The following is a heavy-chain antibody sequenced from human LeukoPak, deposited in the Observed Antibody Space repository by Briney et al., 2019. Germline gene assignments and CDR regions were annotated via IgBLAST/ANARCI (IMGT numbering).Heavy chain of an antibody. CDR1: GGTFSSYA. D-gene: IGHD4-17*01. J-gene: IGHJ4*02. Sequence: SVKVSCKASGGTFSSYAISWVRQAPGQGLEWMGGIIPIFGTANYAQKFQGRVTITADESTSTAYMELNSLTSEDTAVYYCAKGDYGDYFDYWGQGTLVTVSS. CDR2: IIPIFGTA. CDR3: AKGDYGDYFDY. V-gene: IGHV1-69*01.